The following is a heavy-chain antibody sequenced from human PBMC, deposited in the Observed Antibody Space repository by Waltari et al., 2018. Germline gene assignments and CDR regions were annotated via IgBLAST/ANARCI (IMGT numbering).Heavy chain of an antibody. J-gene: IGHJ4*02. Sequence: QVQLVQSGAEVKKPGASVKVSCKVSGYTLTELSMPWVRQAPGKGLEWMGGFDPEDGETIYAQKFQGRVTMTEDTSTDTAYMELSSLRSEDTAVYYCATPRYRAAAYEPSFDYWGQGTLVTASS. V-gene: IGHV1-24*01. CDR3: ATPRYRAAAYEPSFDY. CDR2: FDPEDGET. CDR1: GYTLTELS. D-gene: IGHD6-13*01.